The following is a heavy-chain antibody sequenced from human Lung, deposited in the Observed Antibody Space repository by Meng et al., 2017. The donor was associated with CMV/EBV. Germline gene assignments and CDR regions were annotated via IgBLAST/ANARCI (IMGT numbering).Heavy chain of an antibody. CDR2: IYYSGST. D-gene: IGHD3-3*01. J-gene: IGHJ6*02. Sequence: SXTLSLTCTVSGGSISSYYWSWIRQPPGKGLEWIGYIYYSGSTNYNPSLKSRVTIPVDKSKNQFSLKLSSVTAADTAVYYCARGEYYDFLSGYSYYYCYGMDVWGQGXTVTVSS. V-gene: IGHV4-59*01. CDR3: ARGEYYDFLSGYSYYYCYGMDV. CDR1: GGSISSYY.